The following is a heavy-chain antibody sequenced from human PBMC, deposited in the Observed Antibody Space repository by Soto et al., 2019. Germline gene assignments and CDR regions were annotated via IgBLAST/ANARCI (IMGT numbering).Heavy chain of an antibody. CDR3: AKDYIRLADY. CDR1: GVTFNSYA. Sequence: PWGSLGLACAASGVTFNSYAVTGVRQAPGKGLEWVSAIRSDGGGTYYADSVKGRFTISRDNSKNTLYLQINSLRAEDTALYYSAKDYIRLADYWGQGTLVTVSS. V-gene: IGHV3-23*01. CDR2: IRSDGGGT. J-gene: IGHJ4*02. D-gene: IGHD2-15*01.